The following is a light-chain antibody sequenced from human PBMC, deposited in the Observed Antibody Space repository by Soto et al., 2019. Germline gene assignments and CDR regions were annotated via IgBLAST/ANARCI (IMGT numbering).Light chain of an antibody. CDR2: GAS. J-gene: IGKJ2*01. Sequence: EIVLTQSPGTLSLSPGERATLSCRASQSVSSSYLAWYQQKPGQYPRLLISGASRRATGIPDRFSGSGSGTDFALTISRLKPEVVAVYYCQQYGSSRPMYTFGQGTKLKIK. V-gene: IGKV3-20*01. CDR3: QQYGSSRPMYT. CDR1: QSVSSSY.